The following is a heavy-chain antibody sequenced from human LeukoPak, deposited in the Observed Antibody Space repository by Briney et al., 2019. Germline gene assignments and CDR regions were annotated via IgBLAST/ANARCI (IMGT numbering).Heavy chain of an antibody. V-gene: IGHV3-23*01. Sequence: GGSLRLSCAASGFTFSNYAMSWVRQAPGKGLEWVSGISGSGGSTYYADSVKGRFTITRDNSKNSLYLQMNSLTDEDTAVYYCAKKWGVGTTTLDYFDYWGQGTLVTVSS. CDR3: AKKWGVGTTTLDYFDY. D-gene: IGHD1-26*01. CDR2: ISGSGGST. J-gene: IGHJ4*02. CDR1: GFTFSNYA.